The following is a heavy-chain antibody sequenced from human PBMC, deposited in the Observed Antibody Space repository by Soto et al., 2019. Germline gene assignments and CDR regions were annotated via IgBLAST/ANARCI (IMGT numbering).Heavy chain of an antibody. CDR3: ARNLEWLFSFDP. Sequence: ETLSLTCTVSGGSISSYYWSWIRQPPGKGLEWIGYIYYSGSTNYNPSLKSRVTISVDTSKNQFSLKLSSVTAADTAVYYCARNLEWLFSFDPWGQGTLVTVSS. J-gene: IGHJ5*02. V-gene: IGHV4-59*08. CDR2: IYYSGST. CDR1: GGSISSYY. D-gene: IGHD3-3*01.